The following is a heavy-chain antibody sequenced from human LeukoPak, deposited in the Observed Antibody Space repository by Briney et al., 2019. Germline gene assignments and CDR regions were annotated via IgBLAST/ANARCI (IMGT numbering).Heavy chain of an antibody. Sequence: GGTLRLSCAASGFTFSSYGMSWVRQAPGKGLEWVSSISTSSIYIYYADSVKGRFTISRDNAKNSLYLQMNSLRAEDTAVYYCAIDHPLDNTGSILFWGQGTLVTVSS. V-gene: IGHV3-21*01. CDR2: ISTSSIYI. J-gene: IGHJ4*02. CDR1: GFTFSSYG. D-gene: IGHD3-22*01. CDR3: AIDHPLDNTGSILF.